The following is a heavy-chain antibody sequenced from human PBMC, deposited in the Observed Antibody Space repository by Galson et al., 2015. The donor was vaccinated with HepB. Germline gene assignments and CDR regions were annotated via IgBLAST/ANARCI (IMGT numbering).Heavy chain of an antibody. V-gene: IGHV3-74*01. CDR1: GFSFNYKW. Sequence: SLRLSCAASGFSFNYKWMHWVRQAPGKGLVWVSRIDPDGATTNYGASVKGRFTISRDNSKNTLYLQMNSLRAEDTAVYYCARAPTDYYDISGYYYGYYFDYWGQGTLVTVSS. J-gene: IGHJ4*02. CDR3: ARAPTDYYDISGYYYGYYFDY. CDR2: IDPDGATT. D-gene: IGHD3-22*01.